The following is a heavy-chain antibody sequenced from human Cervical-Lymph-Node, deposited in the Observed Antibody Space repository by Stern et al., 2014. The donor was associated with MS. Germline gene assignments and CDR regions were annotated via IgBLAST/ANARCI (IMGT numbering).Heavy chain of an antibody. CDR1: GFAFSTYA. Sequence: EVQLVESGGGLVQPGGSLRLSCAASGFAFSTYAMTWVRQAPGQGLELVSAISGSGGSTYYADSVKGRVTISRDTSTNTLYLQMNSLRAEDTAVYYCAKGAAAGPNRIDYWGQGTLVTVSS. D-gene: IGHD6-13*01. CDR2: ISGSGGST. V-gene: IGHV3-23*04. CDR3: AKGAAAGPNRIDY. J-gene: IGHJ4*02.